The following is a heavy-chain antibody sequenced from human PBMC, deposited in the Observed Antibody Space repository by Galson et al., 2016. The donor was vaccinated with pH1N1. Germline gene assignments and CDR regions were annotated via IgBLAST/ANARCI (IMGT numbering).Heavy chain of an antibody. V-gene: IGHV4-39*07. Sequence: ETLSLTCSVSGGSLNRGVYFWAWIRQPPGKGLEWIGLVYYNGRTYYNPSLKSRVTISIDSSKSHFSLNLTSVTAADTAVYYCGRDASKGALAVWGLGTKVTVSS. CDR1: GGSLNRGVYF. CDR3: GRDASKGALAV. CDR2: VYYNGRT. J-gene: IGHJ3*01.